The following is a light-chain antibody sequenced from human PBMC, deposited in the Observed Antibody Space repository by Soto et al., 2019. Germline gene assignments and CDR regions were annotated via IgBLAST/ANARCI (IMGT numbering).Light chain of an antibody. Sequence: ESVLTQSPATLTLSPGERATLSCRASQSVSSYLAWYQQKPGQAPRLLIYDASNRATGIPARFSGSWSGTDFTLTISSLEPEDFAVYYCQQRSNWPPLFTFGPGTKVDIK. CDR3: QQRSNWPPLFT. CDR1: QSVSSY. V-gene: IGKV3-11*01. J-gene: IGKJ3*01. CDR2: DAS.